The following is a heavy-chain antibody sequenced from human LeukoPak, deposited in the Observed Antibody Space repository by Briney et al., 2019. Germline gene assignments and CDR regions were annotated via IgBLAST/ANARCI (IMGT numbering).Heavy chain of an antibody. V-gene: IGHV1-2*04. CDR3: ARCTSTSCYNFDY. Sequence: ASVKVSCKASGYTFTGYYMHWVRQAPGQGLEWMGWINPNSGGTNYAQKFQGWVTMTRDTSISTAYMELSRLRSDDTAVYYCARCTSTSCYNFDYWGQGTLLTVSS. D-gene: IGHD2-2*02. J-gene: IGHJ4*02. CDR2: INPNSGGT. CDR1: GYTFTGYY.